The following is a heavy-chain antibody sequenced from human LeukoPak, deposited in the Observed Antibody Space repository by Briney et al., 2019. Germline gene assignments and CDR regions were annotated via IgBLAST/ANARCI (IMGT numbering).Heavy chain of an antibody. CDR2: IDTDGSSI. V-gene: IGHV3-74*01. D-gene: IGHD5-18*01. Sequence: HPGGSLRLSCEASGFTYNRYAMNWVRQAPGKGPVWVSRIDTDGSSIVYADSVKGRFTVSRDNAKNTLYLQMNSLRAEDTAVYYCARTNIGYSYAPYWGQGTLVTVSS. CDR1: GFTYNRYA. CDR3: ARTNIGYSYAPY. J-gene: IGHJ4*02.